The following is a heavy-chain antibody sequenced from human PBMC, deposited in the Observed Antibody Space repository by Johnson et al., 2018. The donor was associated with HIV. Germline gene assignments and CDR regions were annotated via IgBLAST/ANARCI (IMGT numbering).Heavy chain of an antibody. CDR2: IRYDGSNK. J-gene: IGHJ3*01. CDR3: AKVGHCRGDCNFEVLEDLFDV. D-gene: IGHD2-21*02. V-gene: IGHV3-30*02. CDR1: GFTFSSYG. Sequence: QVQLVESGGGVVQPGGSLRLSCAASGFTFSSYGMHWVRQAPGKGLEWVAFIRYDGSNKYYADSVKGRFTISRDNSRNTLFLQMDILKTEDTAVFYCAKVGHCRGDCNFEVLEDLFDVWGRGTMVTVSS.